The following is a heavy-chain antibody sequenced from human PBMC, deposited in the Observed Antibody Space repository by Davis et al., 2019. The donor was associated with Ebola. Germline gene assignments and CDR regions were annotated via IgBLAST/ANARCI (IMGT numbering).Heavy chain of an antibody. V-gene: IGHV3-9*01. J-gene: IGHJ6*02. CDR2: ISWNSGSI. Sequence: SLKISCAASGFTFDDYAMHWVRQAPGKGLEWVSGISWNSGSIGYADSVKGRFTISRDNAKNSLYLQMNSLRAEDTALYYCAKDIGSLHYYGMDVWGQGTTVTVSS. CDR3: AKDIGSLHYYGMDV. D-gene: IGHD2-15*01. CDR1: GFTFDDYA.